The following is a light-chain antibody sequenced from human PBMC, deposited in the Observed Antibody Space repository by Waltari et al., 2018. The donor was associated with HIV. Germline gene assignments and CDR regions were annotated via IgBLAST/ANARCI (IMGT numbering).Light chain of an antibody. Sequence: QSVLTQPPSASGTPGQRATISCSGSSSHIGSNYVYWYQQLPGTAPKLLIYRNNQRPSGVPDRFSGSKSGTSASLAISGLRSEDEADYYCAAWDDSLSGLVFGGGTKLTVL. CDR1: SSHIGSNY. CDR2: RNN. V-gene: IGLV1-47*01. J-gene: IGLJ2*01. CDR3: AAWDDSLSGLV.